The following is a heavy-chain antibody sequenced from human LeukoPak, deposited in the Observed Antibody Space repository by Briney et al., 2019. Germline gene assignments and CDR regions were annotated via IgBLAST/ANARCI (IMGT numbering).Heavy chain of an antibody. CDR2: IYYSGST. CDR1: GGSLSSYY. V-gene: IGHV4-59*08. Sequence: SETLSLTCTVSGGSLSSYYWSWIRQPPGKGLEWIGHIYYSGSTNYNPSLKSRATISVDTSKTHFSLKLNSVTAADTAVYYCARRRKLAATGDAFDAWGQGTVVTVSS. CDR3: ARRRKLAATGDAFDA. J-gene: IGHJ3*01. D-gene: IGHD2-15*01.